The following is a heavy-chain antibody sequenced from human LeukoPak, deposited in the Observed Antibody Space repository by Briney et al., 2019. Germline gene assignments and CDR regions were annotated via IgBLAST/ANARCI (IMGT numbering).Heavy chain of an antibody. V-gene: IGHV3-23*01. CDR3: ARWAPITMVRGVIIPYYMDV. CDR1: GFTFSSYG. CDR2: ISGSGGST. Sequence: GGSLRLSCAASGFTFSSYGMSWVRQAPGKGLEWVSAISGSGGSTYYADSVKGRFTISRDNSKNTLYLQMNSLRAEDTAVYYCARWAPITMVRGVIIPYYMDVWGKGTTVTVSS. J-gene: IGHJ6*03. D-gene: IGHD3-10*01.